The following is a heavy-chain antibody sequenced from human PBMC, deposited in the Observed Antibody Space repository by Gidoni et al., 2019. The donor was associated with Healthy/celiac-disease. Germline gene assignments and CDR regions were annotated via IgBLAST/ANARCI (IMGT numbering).Heavy chain of an antibody. CDR2: IYYSGST. CDR3: AGGAVGWLDFDY. CDR1: GGSISSYY. Sequence: QVQLQESGPGLVKPSETLSLTCTVSGGSISSYYWSWIRQPPGKGLEWIGYIYYSGSTNYNPSLKSRVTISVDTSKNQFSLKLSSVTAADTAVYYCAGGAVGWLDFDYWGQGTLVTVSS. V-gene: IGHV4-59*01. D-gene: IGHD6-19*01. J-gene: IGHJ4*02.